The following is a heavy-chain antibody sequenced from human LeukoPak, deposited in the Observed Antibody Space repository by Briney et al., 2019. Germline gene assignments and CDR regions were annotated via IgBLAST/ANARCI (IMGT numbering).Heavy chain of an antibody. CDR2: IYYSGST. CDR1: GGSISSYY. Sequence: SETLSLTCTVSGGSISSYYWSWIRQPPGKGLEWIGYIYYSGSTNYNPSLKSRVTISVDTSKNQFSLKLSSVTAADTAVYYCAGYDFWGGYYTNWGQGTLVTVSS. J-gene: IGHJ4*02. D-gene: IGHD3-3*01. CDR3: AGYDFWGGYYTN. V-gene: IGHV4-59*01.